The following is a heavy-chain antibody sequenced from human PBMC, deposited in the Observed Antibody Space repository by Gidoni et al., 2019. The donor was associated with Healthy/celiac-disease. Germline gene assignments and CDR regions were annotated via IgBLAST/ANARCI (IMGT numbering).Heavy chain of an antibody. Sequence: QVQLVESGGGVVQPGRSLRLSCAASGFTFSSYAMHWVRQAPGKGLEWVAVRSYDGSNKYYADSVKGRFTISRDNSKNTLYLQMNSLRAEDTAVYYCARAVTTREGDWFDPWGQGTLVTVSS. CDR3: ARAVTTREGDWFDP. CDR1: GFTFSSYA. D-gene: IGHD4-17*01. J-gene: IGHJ5*02. CDR2: RSYDGSNK. V-gene: IGHV3-30-3*01.